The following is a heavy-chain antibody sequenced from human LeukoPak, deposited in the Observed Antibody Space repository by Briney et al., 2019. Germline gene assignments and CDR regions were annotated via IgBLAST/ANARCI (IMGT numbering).Heavy chain of an antibody. V-gene: IGHV4-59*01. CDR2: IYYSGST. J-gene: IGHJ6*03. CDR3: ARAYYYYMDV. Sequence: SETLSLTCTVSGGAISRDYWGWIRQPPVKGLEWIGYIYYSGSTNYNPSLKSRVTLSVDTSKNQFSLKLSSVTAADTAVYYCARAYYYYMDVWGKGTTVTVSS. CDR1: GGAISRDY.